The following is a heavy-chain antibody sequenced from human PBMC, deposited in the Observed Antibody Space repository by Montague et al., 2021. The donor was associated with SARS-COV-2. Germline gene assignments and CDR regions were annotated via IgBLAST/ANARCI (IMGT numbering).Heavy chain of an antibody. V-gene: IGHV3-23*01. CDR1: GFTFSSYA. D-gene: IGHD6-6*01. CDR2: ISGSGGST. Sequence: SLRLSFAASGFTFSSYAMSLVRQAPGKGPEWVSAISGSGGSTYFADSVKGRFTISRDNSKNTLYLQMHSLRAEDTAVYYCARYSSSSTTPFDYWGQGTLVTVSS. J-gene: IGHJ4*02. CDR3: ARYSSSSTTPFDY.